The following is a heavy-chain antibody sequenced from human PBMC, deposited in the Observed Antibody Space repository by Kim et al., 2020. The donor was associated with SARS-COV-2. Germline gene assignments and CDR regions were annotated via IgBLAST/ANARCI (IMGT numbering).Heavy chain of an antibody. J-gene: IGHJ6*02. Sequence: DSVRGRFTISRDKAKNSLYLQMNSLGYEDTAVYYCARDSSGIYYYYGMDVWGQGTTVTVSS. D-gene: IGHD2-15*01. V-gene: IGHV3-48*02. CDR3: ARDSSGIYYYYGMDV.